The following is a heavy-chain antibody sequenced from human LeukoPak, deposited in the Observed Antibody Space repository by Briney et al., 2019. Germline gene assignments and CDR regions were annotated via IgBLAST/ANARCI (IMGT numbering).Heavy chain of an antibody. CDR3: ARDEWLLGFFDY. J-gene: IGHJ4*02. CDR1: GGTFSSYA. Sequence: WASVKVSCKASGGTFSSYAISWVRQAPGQGLEWMGGIIPIFGTANYAQKFQGRVTITTDESTSTAYMELSSLRSEDTALYYCARDEWLLGFFDYWGQGTLVTVTS. CDR2: IIPIFGTA. V-gene: IGHV1-69*05. D-gene: IGHD3-3*01.